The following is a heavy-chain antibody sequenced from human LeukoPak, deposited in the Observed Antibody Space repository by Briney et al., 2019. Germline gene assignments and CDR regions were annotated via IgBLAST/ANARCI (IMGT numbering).Heavy chain of an antibody. Sequence: GGSLRLSCAASGFTFGSYGMSWVRQAPGKGLEWVSVIIGSGGFTYYADSVKGRFIISRDSSKSTLYLQMNSLRAEDTALYYCAKVATVGPGRYFDYWGQGTLVTVSS. CDR3: AKVATVGPGRYFDY. J-gene: IGHJ4*02. D-gene: IGHD5-12*01. CDR1: GFTFGSYG. CDR2: IIGSGGFT. V-gene: IGHV3-23*01.